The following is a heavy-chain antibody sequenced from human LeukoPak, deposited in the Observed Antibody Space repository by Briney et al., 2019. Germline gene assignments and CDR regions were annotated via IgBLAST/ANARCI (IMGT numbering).Heavy chain of an antibody. CDR1: GFTFSSYG. D-gene: IGHD3-10*01. V-gene: IGHV3-33*06. CDR3: AKGRYYGSGSYYDY. J-gene: IGHJ4*02. CDR2: IWYDGSNK. Sequence: PGRSLRLSCAASGFTFSSYGMHWVRQAPGKGLEWVAVIWYDGSNKYYADSVKGRFTISRDNSKNTLYLQMNSLRAEDTAVYYCAKGRYYGSGSYYDYWGQGTLVTVSS.